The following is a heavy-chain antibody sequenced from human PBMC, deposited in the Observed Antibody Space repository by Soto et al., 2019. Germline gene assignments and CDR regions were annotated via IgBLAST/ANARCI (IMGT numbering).Heavy chain of an antibody. V-gene: IGHV3-30-3*01. D-gene: IGHD3-10*01. CDR3: ARPTYYYGSGSYSNFDY. J-gene: IGHJ4*02. CDR1: GFXFSSYA. Sequence: GGSLRLSCAASGFXFSSYAMHWVRQAPGKGLEWVAVISYDGSNKYYADSVKGRFTISRDNSKNTLYLQMNSLKASDTAMYYCARPTYYYGSGSYSNFDYWGQGTLVTVSS. CDR2: ISYDGSNK.